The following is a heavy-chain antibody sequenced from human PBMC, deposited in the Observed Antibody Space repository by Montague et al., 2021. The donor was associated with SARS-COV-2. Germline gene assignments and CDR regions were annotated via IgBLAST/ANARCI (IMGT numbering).Heavy chain of an antibody. CDR2: IYYSGST. J-gene: IGHJ4*02. V-gene: IGHV4-39*01. Sequence: SETLSLTCTVSGGSISSGGYYWVRLRQPPGMGLEWIGTIYYSGSTDYNPSLKSRVTISVDTSRNQFSLKVSSVTAADTAVYYCATTGGPTTVSGPFDYWGQGTPVTVSS. CDR1: GGSISSGGYY. D-gene: IGHD6-19*01. CDR3: ATTGGPTTVSGPFDY.